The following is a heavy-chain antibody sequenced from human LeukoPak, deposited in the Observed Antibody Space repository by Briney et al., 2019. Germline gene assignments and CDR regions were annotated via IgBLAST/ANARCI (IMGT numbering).Heavy chain of an antibody. J-gene: IGHJ6*02. CDR1: AFTFSDFS. CDR2: IRSSGTYT. V-gene: IGHV3-21*01. Sequence: NSGESLRLSCAASAFTFSDFSMNWVRQAPGKGLEWVSSIRSSGTYTYYADSVKGRFTISRDNAENSLYLQMNSLRAEDTAIYYCSRDQPGYYYGMDVWGHGTTVTVSS. CDR3: SRDQPGYYYGMDV.